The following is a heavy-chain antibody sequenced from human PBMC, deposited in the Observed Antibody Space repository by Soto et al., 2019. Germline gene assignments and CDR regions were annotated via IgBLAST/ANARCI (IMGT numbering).Heavy chain of an antibody. Sequence: GGSLRLSCAASGITLNRYAMTWVRQAPGKGLEWVSGISASGGNKYYADSVEGRFTISRDNSKNTLYLQMDSLRPDDTAVYYCAKCPYSESYSWFDPWGQGTLVPVSP. CDR1: GITLNRYA. CDR2: ISASGGNK. D-gene: IGHD1-26*01. CDR3: AKCPYSESYSWFDP. J-gene: IGHJ5*02. V-gene: IGHV3-23*01.